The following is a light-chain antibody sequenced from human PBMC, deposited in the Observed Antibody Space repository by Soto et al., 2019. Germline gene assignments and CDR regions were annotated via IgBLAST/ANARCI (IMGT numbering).Light chain of an antibody. CDR1: SSDVGDYNF. CDR2: EVT. J-gene: IGLJ1*01. V-gene: IGLV2-14*01. CDR3: RSYTRSGTEV. Sequence: QSALSQPAAVSGAPGQSSTISCAGSSSDVGDYNFVSWYQQHPGKAPKLMSYEVTNRPSGVSNRFPGSKAGNTASLTIPGLRAEDAADYFCRSYTRSGTEVFGTGTKLPVL.